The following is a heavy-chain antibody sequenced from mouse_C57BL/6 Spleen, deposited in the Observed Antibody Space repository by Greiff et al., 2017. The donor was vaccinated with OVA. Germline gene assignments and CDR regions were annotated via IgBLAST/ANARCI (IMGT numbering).Heavy chain of an antibody. CDR2: IYPGSGSP. V-gene: IGHV1-55*01. CDR3: ARDTTVDYYAMDY. D-gene: IGHD1-1*01. J-gene: IGHJ4*01. Sequence: QVQLQQPGAELVKPGASVKMSCKASGYTFTSYWITWVKQRPGQGLEWIGDIYPGSGSPNYNEKFTSKATLTVATSSSTAYMQLSSLTSEDSAVYYCARDTTVDYYAMDYWGQGTSVTVSS. CDR1: GYTFTSYW.